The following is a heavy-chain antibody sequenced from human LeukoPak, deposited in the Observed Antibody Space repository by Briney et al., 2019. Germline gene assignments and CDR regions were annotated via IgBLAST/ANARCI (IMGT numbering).Heavy chain of an antibody. J-gene: IGHJ4*02. D-gene: IGHD2-15*01. CDR1: GYTFTSYN. Sequence: ASVKLSCKASGYTFTSYNIHWVRQAPGQGLEWVGRIDPRGGSIHYAQNFQGRVTMTRDTSTNTVYMELSSLRSEDTAVFYCAREPPSSCYFVHWGQGTLVTGSS. CDR2: IDPRGGSI. CDR3: AREPPSSCYFVH. V-gene: IGHV1-46*01.